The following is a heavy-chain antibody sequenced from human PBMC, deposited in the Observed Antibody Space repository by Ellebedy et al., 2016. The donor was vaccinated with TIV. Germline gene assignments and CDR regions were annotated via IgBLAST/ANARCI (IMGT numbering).Heavy chain of an antibody. CDR3: ARDGGPYDFWSGYLSEYYYYGMDV. V-gene: IGHV3-11*01. CDR2: ISSSGSTI. Sequence: GESLKISCAASGFTFSDYYMSWIRQAPGKGLEWVSYISSSGSTIYYADSVKGRFTISRDNAKNSLYLQMNSLRAEDTAVYYCARDGGPYDFWSGYLSEYYYYGMDVWGQGTTVTVSS. CDR1: GFTFSDYY. D-gene: IGHD3-3*01. J-gene: IGHJ6*02.